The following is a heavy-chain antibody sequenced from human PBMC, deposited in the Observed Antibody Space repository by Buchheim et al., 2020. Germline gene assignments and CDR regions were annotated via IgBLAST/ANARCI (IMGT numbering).Heavy chain of an antibody. V-gene: IGHV3-23*01. CDR3: AKEGYYGSGSLDYYYGMDV. D-gene: IGHD3-10*01. Sequence: EVQLLESGGGLVQPGGSLRLSCAASGFTFSSYAMSWVRQAPGKGLEWVSAISGSGGSTYYVGSVKGRFTISRDNSKNTLSLQMNSLRAEDTAVYYCAKEGYYGSGSLDYYYGMDVWGQGTT. J-gene: IGHJ6*02. CDR1: GFTFSSYA. CDR2: ISGSGGST.